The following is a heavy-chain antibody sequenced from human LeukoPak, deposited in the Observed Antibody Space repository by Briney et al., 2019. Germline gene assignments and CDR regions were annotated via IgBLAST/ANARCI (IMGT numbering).Heavy chain of an antibody. J-gene: IGHJ4*02. V-gene: IGHV4-4*07. CDR2: IYSSGST. CDR1: GGSISSYY. Sequence: SETLSLTCTVSGGSISSYYWSWIRQSAGKGLEWIGRIYSSGSTNYNPSLKSRVTISVDTSKNQFSLSLSSVTAADTAVYYCARDASSPTHNFDYWGQGTLVTVSS. CDR3: ARDASSPTHNFDY. D-gene: IGHD6-13*01.